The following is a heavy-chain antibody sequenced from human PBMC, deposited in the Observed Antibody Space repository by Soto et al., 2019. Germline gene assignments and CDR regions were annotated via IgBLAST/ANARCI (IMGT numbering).Heavy chain of an antibody. J-gene: IGHJ6*02. Sequence: PGGSLRLSCVASGFTFTNYGMSWVRQAPGKGPEWVSGFSGSTGTTYHADSVKGRFTISRDNSKNTVYLEMNSLRAEDTAEYHCAKDYGDKSVSSSYGMEVWGPGTMVTVSS. CDR1: GFTFTNYG. D-gene: IGHD3-10*01. CDR2: FSGSTGTT. V-gene: IGHV3-23*01. CDR3: AKDYGDKSVSSSYGMEV.